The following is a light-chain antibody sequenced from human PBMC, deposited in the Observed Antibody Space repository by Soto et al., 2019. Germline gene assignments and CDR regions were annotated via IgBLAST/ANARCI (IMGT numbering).Light chain of an antibody. V-gene: IGKV3-20*01. CDR3: QQYGSSLYT. CDR1: QSVSSNY. CDR2: GAS. Sequence: EIVLTQSPGSLSLSPGERATLSCRASQSVSSNYLAWYQQKPGQAPRLLIYGASSRATDIPDRFSGSGSGTDFTLTISRLEPEDFAVYYCQQYGSSLYTVGQGTKQEIK. J-gene: IGKJ2*01.